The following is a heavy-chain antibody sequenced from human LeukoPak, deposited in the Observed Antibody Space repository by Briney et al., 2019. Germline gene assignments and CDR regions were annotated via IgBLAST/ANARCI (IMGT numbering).Heavy chain of an antibody. J-gene: IGHJ3*02. CDR1: VFTFSSYA. Sequence: GGSLRLSCAASVFTFSSYAMSWVPQAPGKGLEWVSTISGSDGSTYYADSVKGRFTISRDNSKNTLYLQMNSLRAEDTAVYYCAAPVVVPASAFDIWGQGTMVTVSS. V-gene: IGHV3-23*01. D-gene: IGHD2-2*01. CDR3: AAPVVVPASAFDI. CDR2: ISGSDGST.